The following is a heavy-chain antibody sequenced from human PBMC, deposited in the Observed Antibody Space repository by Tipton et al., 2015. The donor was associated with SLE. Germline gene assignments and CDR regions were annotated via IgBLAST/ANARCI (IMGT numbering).Heavy chain of an antibody. CDR1: GGSISSGGYS. Sequence: TLSLTCAVSGGSISSGGYSWSWIRQPPGKGLEWIGYIYPSGSTFYNPSLKSRVTISLDTSKNQFSLRLSSVTAADTAVYYCARHPTYFDYWGQGTLVTVSS. CDR2: IYPSGST. CDR3: ARHPTYFDY. V-gene: IGHV4-30-2*01. J-gene: IGHJ4*02.